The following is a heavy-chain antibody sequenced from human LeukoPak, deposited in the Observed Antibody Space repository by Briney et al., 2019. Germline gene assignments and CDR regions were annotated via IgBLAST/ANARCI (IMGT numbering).Heavy chain of an antibody. J-gene: IGHJ6*02. V-gene: IGHV3-73*01. CDR1: GFSLSDST. Sequence: GGSLKLSCAASGFSLSDSTVNWVRQASGKGLEWVGRVRSQAKNYATAYAASVKGRFTISRDDSKNTAYLQMSSLKTEDTAVYYCTCRSSDWVGYGLDVWGQGTTVTVSS. D-gene: IGHD6-19*01. CDR2: VRSQAKNYAT. CDR3: TCRSSDWVGYGLDV.